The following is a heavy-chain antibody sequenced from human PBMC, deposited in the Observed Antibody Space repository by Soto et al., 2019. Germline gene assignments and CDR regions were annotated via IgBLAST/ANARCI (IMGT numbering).Heavy chain of an antibody. D-gene: IGHD3-9*01. Sequence: SGTIFPPCTVSCCTLSSSRCYLGRVRQPPREGLEWIGSIYYSGSTYYNPSLKSRVTISVDTSKNQFSLKLSSVTAADTAVYYCASRGRSFDWLLSPPWFDPWGQGTLVTVSS. CDR1: CCTLSSSRCY. CDR2: IYYSGST. CDR3: ASRGRSFDWLLSPPWFDP. J-gene: IGHJ5*02. V-gene: IGHV4-39*01.